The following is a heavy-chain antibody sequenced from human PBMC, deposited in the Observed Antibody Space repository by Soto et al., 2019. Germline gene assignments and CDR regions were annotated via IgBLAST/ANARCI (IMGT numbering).Heavy chain of an antibody. J-gene: IGHJ3*02. D-gene: IGHD6-19*01. V-gene: IGHV3-53*01. Sequence: GGSLRLSCAASGFTVSSNYMSWVRQAPGKGLEWVSVIYSGGSTYYADSVKGRFTISRDNSKNTLYLQMNSLRAEDTAVYYCARVPSIAVAGTSAFDIWGQVTMVTVSS. CDR3: ARVPSIAVAGTSAFDI. CDR2: IYSGGST. CDR1: GFTVSSNY.